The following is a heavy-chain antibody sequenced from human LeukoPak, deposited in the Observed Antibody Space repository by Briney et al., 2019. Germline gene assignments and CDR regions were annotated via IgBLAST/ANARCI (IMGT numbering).Heavy chain of an antibody. J-gene: IGHJ5*02. D-gene: IGHD3-3*01. CDR1: GYTFTSYG. V-gene: IGHV1-18*01. CDR3: ARDTPIERYDFWSGYSAHKTGNWFDP. Sequence: WASVKVSCKASGYTFTSYGISWVRQAPGQGLEYMGWVSAYNGKTDYAQNFQGRVTMTTDTSTSTAYMELRSLRSDDTAVYYCARDTPIERYDFWSGYSAHKTGNWFDPWGQGTLVTVSS. CDR2: VSAYNGKT.